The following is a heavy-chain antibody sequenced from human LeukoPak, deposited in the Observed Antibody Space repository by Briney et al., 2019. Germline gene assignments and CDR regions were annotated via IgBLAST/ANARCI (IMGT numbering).Heavy chain of an antibody. D-gene: IGHD4-23*01. CDR1: GFTFSTYS. CDR3: AKVPGKYGGNWYYFDY. CDR2: ITTSTTVPHI. J-gene: IGHJ4*02. Sequence: GGSLRLSCAATGFTFSTYSMNWVRQAPGRGLEWVSSITTSTTVPHIFYADSVTGRFTISRDNADNSLFLQMNSLRAEDTAVYSCAKVPGKYGGNWYYFDYWGQGTLVTVSS. V-gene: IGHV3-21*04.